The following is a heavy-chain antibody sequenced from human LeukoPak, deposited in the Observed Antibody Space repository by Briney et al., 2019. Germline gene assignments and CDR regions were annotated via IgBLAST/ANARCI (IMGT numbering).Heavy chain of an antibody. CDR3: ARDTSSYYYGSGSFDY. CDR1: GFIFSSYA. CDR2: LSYDGSNT. D-gene: IGHD3-10*01. Sequence: GGSLRLSCAASGFIFSSYAMHWVRQAPGKGLEWVAVLSYDGSNTYYRDSVRGRFTISRVNSKNTLYLQMDSLRAEDTAVYYCARDTSSYYYGSGSFDYWGQGTLVTVSS. V-gene: IGHV3-30*04. J-gene: IGHJ4*02.